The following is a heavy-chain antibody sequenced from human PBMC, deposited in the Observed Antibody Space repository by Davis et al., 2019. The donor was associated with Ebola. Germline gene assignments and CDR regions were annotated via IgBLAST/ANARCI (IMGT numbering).Heavy chain of an antibody. Sequence: HTGGSLRLSCAVSGFPITNYWTHWVRQAPGKGLVWVSRIKSDGSTIYADSVKGRFTISRDKAKNTLYLQMNSLRAEDTAVYYCAAIYMDFWGQGTLVTVSS. CDR2: IKSDGST. D-gene: IGHD2-2*02. J-gene: IGHJ4*02. V-gene: IGHV3-74*01. CDR3: AAIYMDF. CDR1: GFPITNYW.